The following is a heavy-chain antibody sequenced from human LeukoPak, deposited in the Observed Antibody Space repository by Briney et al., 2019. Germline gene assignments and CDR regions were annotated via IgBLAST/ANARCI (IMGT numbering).Heavy chain of an antibody. Sequence: GGSLRLSCAASGFTFSSYWMSWVRQAPGKGLEWVANIKQDGSEKYYVDSVKGRFTISRDNAKNSLYLQMNSLRAEDTAVYYCARDLRDSSGWSNYYYGMDVWGQGTTVTVSS. D-gene: IGHD6-19*01. CDR2: IKQDGSEK. CDR3: ARDLRDSSGWSNYYYGMDV. V-gene: IGHV3-7*01. CDR1: GFTFSSYW. J-gene: IGHJ6*02.